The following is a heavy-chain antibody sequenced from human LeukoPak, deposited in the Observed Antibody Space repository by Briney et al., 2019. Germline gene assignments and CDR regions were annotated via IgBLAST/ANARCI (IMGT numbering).Heavy chain of an antibody. D-gene: IGHD6-13*01. J-gene: IGHJ6*04. CDR1: GGSFSGYY. V-gene: IGHV4-34*01. Sequence: PSETLSLTCAVYGGSFSGYYWSWIRQPPGKGLEWIGEINHSGSTNYNPSLKSRVTISVDTSKNQFSLKLSSVTAADTAVYYCARGLARNKCSSRGYGDVWGKGTTVTVSS. CDR2: INHSGST. CDR3: ARGLARNKCSSRGYGDV.